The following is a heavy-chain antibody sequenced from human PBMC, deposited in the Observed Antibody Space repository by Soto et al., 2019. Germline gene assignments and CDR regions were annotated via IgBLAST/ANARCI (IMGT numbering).Heavy chain of an antibody. V-gene: IGHV3-23*01. CDR3: AKDQENYYDSWPNNAFDI. D-gene: IGHD3-22*01. Sequence: GGSLRLSCAASGFTFSSYAMSWVRQAPGKGLEWVSAISGSCGRTYYADSEKGRFTISRDNSKNTLYLQMNSPSADDTAVYYCAKDQENYYDSWPNNAFDIWGQGTMVTVSS. CDR1: GFTFSSYA. J-gene: IGHJ3*02. CDR2: ISGSCGRT.